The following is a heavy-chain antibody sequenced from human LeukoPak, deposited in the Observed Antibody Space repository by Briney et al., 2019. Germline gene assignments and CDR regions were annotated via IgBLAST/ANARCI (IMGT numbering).Heavy chain of an antibody. Sequence: GGSLRLSCAASGFTFSSYAMHWVRQAPGKGLEWVAVISYDGSNKYYADSVKGRFTISRDNSKNTLYLQMNSLRAEDTAVYYCAYGTSYYYDSSGYYFDYWGQGTLVTVSS. CDR1: GFTFSSYA. J-gene: IGHJ4*02. V-gene: IGHV3-30*04. CDR3: AYGTSYYYDSSGYYFDY. D-gene: IGHD3-22*01. CDR2: ISYDGSNK.